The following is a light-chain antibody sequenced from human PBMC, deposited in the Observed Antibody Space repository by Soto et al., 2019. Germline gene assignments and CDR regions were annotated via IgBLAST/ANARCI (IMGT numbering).Light chain of an antibody. V-gene: IGKV1-5*03. CDR1: QSISSW. CDR3: QQYNSYRWT. J-gene: IGKJ1*01. Sequence: IQMTQSPSTLSACVGDRVTITCRASQSISSWLAWYQQKPGKAPKLLIYKASSLESGVPSRFSGSGSGTEFTLTISSLQPDDFATYYCQQYNSYRWTFGQGTK. CDR2: KAS.